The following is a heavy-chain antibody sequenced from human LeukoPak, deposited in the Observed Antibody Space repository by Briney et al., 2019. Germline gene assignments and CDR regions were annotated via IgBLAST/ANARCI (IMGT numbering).Heavy chain of an antibody. Sequence: SETLSLTCTVSGGSISSYYWSWIRHPPGKGLEWIGYIYYSGSTNYNPSLKSRVTISVDTSKNQFSLKLSSVTAADTAVYYCARGSGYFGDYYYYGMDVWGQGTTVTVSS. J-gene: IGHJ6*02. V-gene: IGHV4-59*01. D-gene: IGHD3-9*01. CDR3: ARGSGYFGDYYYYGMDV. CDR2: IYYSGST. CDR1: GGSISSYY.